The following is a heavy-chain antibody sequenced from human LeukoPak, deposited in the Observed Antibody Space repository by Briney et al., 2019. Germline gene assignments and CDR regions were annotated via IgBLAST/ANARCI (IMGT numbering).Heavy chain of an antibody. J-gene: IGHJ4*02. D-gene: IGHD3-16*01. CDR3: ASLFMLGGAVDN. V-gene: IGHV4-38-2*01. Sequence: SGTLSLTCVVSTDSISSDYSWGGLQQPPGRGLGGIGSLYHSGTIYYNPSLRSRVTISLDMSKNQFSLNLSSVTAADTAVYYCASLFMLGGAVDNWGQGTLVTVSS. CDR2: LYHSGTI. CDR1: TDSISSDYS.